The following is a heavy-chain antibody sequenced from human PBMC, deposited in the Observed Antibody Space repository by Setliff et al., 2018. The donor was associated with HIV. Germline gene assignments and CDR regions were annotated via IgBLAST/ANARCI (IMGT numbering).Heavy chain of an antibody. CDR1: GGSISSGGYY. J-gene: IGHJ3*02. Sequence: SETLSLTCTVSGGSISSGGYYWSWIRQPTGKGLVWIGHIYTSGSTKYNPSLKGRVTISVDTSKNQFSLNLSSVTAADTAFYYCATFSPRDAFDIWGQGTMVTVSS. CDR3: ATFSPRDAFDI. CDR2: IYTSGST. D-gene: IGHD3-16*01. V-gene: IGHV4-61*09.